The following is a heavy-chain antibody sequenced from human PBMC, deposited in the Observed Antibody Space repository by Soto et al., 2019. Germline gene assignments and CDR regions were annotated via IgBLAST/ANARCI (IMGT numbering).Heavy chain of an antibody. V-gene: IGHV4-4*02. D-gene: IGHD1-1*01. CDR1: GGSISSTKW. Sequence: QVQLQESGPGLVKPSGTLSLTCAVSGGSISSTKWWTWVRQPPGKGLEWIGEISHSESSNYNPSLKSRVAMSLDNSKNQFSLRLSSVTAADTAVYYCATQTISYTWDVWGQGTTVTVS. J-gene: IGHJ6*02. CDR3: ATQTISYTWDV. CDR2: ISHSESS.